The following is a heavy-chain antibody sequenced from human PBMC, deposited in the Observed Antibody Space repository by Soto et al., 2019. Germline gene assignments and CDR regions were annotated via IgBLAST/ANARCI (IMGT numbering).Heavy chain of an antibody. Sequence: SETLSLTCTVSGGSVSSGSYYWSWIRQPPGKGLEWIGYIYYSGSTNYNPSLKSRVTISVDTSKNQFSLKLSSVTAADTAVYYCAREGQKWLVQGFDYWGQGTLVTVSS. CDR1: GGSVSSGSYY. CDR2: IYYSGST. D-gene: IGHD6-19*01. V-gene: IGHV4-61*01. J-gene: IGHJ4*02. CDR3: AREGQKWLVQGFDY.